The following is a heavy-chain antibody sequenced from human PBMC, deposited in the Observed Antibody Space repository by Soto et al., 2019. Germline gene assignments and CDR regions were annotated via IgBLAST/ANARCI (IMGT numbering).Heavy chain of an antibody. J-gene: IGHJ4*02. CDR1: GGSVSSGSCY. V-gene: IGHV4-61*01. CDR3: ARERRVRIAAAPFDY. Sequence: SETLSLTCTVSGGSVSSGSCYWSWIRQPPGKGLEWIGYIYYSGSTNYNPSLKSRVTISVDTSKNQFSLKLSSVTAADTAVYYCARERRVRIAAAPFDYWGQGTLVTVSS. CDR2: IYYSGST. D-gene: IGHD6-13*01.